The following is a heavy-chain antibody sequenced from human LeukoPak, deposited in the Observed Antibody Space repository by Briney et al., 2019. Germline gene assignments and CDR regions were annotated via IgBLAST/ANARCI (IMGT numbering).Heavy chain of an antibody. CDR3: AKSSHIVATASD. CDR1: GFTLSSYS. CDR2: ISGSGGST. J-gene: IGHJ4*02. Sequence: AGGSLRLSWAVSGFTLSSYSTSWVRQAPGKGLEWVSAISGSGGSTYYADSVKGRLTISRDNSKNTLYLQMNSLRAEDTAVYYCAKSSHIVATASDWGQGTLVTVSS. D-gene: IGHD5-12*01. V-gene: IGHV3-23*01.